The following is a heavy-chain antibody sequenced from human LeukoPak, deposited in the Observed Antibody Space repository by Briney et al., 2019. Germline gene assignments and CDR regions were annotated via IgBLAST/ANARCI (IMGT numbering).Heavy chain of an antibody. J-gene: IGHJ4*02. CDR2: IIPIFGTA. CDR3: ARVTGYMVEDYFDS. D-gene: IGHD6-13*01. V-gene: IGHV1-69*06. Sequence: SVKVSCKASGGTFSSYAISWVRQAPGQGLEWMGGIIPIFGTANYAQKFQGRVTITADKSTSTACMELSSLRSEDTAVYYCARVTGYMVEDYFDSWGQGTLVTVSS. CDR1: GGTFSSYA.